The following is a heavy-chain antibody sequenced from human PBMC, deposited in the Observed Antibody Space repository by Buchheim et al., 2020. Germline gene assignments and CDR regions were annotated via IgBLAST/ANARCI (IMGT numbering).Heavy chain of an antibody. CDR2: IYYSGST. D-gene: IGHD3-16*02. V-gene: IGHV4-30-4*01. CDR1: CGSISSGDYY. J-gene: IGHJ2*01. CDR3: ARASLEPEDWYFDL. Sequence: QVQLQESGPGLVKPSQTLSLTCTVSCGSISSGDYYWSWLRPPPGTGLGWIGYIYYSGSTYYTPSLQSRVTISVDPSKNQFSLKLSSVTAADTAVYYCARASLEPEDWYFDLWGRGT.